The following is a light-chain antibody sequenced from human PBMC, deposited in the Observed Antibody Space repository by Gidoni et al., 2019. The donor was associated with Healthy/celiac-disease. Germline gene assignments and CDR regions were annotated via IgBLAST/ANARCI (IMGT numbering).Light chain of an antibody. Sequence: EIVLTQSPGTLSLSPVGRATLSCRASQSVSSSYLAWYQQKPGQAPRLLIYGASSTATGIPDRFSGSGSGTDFTLTISRLEPEDFAVYYCQQYGSSLRPFGQGTKVEIK. J-gene: IGKJ1*01. V-gene: IGKV3-20*01. CDR2: GAS. CDR1: QSVSSSY. CDR3: QQYGSSLRP.